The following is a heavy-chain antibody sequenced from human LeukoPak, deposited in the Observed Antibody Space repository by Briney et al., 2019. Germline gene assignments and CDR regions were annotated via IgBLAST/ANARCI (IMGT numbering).Heavy chain of an antibody. J-gene: IGHJ4*02. CDR2: IHHSGST. CDR3: ARSPATSWSNFDY. CDR1: VDSFSDHY. D-gene: IGHD2-2*01. V-gene: IGHV4-34*01. Sequence: SETLSLTCAVYVDSFSDHYWTWIRQPPGKGLEWIGEIHHSGSTNYRLSLKSRVSVSVDRSKNQFSLKLTSVTAADTAVYYCARSPATSWSNFDYWGQGTLVTVSS.